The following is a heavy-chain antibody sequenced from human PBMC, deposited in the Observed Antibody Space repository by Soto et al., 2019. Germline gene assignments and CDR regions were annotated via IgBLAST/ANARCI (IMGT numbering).Heavy chain of an antibody. D-gene: IGHD3-10*01. CDR2: MNPDSENT. CDR1: GYTLTNYD. J-gene: IGHJ6*02. CDR3: TRAQFEFGSYFGLDV. Sequence: ASVKVSCKASGYTLTNYDITWVRQATGQGLEWMGWMNPDSENTGSPQKFQGRVTMTVNTSINTAYMELTSLRSEDTAVYYCTRAQFEFGSYFGLDVWGQGTTVTVSS. V-gene: IGHV1-8*01.